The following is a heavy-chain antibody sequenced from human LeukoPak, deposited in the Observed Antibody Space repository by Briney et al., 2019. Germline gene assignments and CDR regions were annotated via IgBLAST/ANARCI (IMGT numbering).Heavy chain of an antibody. Sequence: SETLSLTCTVSGGSISSSSYYWGWIRQPPGKGLEWIGSIYYSGSTYYNPSLKSRVTISVDTSKNQFSLKLNSVTAADTAVYYCARSPGAAAATILSYWGQGNLVTVSS. CDR2: IYYSGST. D-gene: IGHD3-3*01. CDR1: GGSISSSSYY. V-gene: IGHV4-39*07. CDR3: ARSPGAAAATILSY. J-gene: IGHJ4*02.